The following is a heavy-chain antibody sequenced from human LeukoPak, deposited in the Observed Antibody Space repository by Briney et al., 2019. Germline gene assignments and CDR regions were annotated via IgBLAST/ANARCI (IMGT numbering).Heavy chain of an antibody. D-gene: IGHD6-6*01. CDR2: IYHSGST. CDR1: GYSISSGYY. V-gene: IGHV4-38-2*02. CDR3: VRRPLYSSSSD. Sequence: SETLSLTCTVSGYSISSGYYWGWIRQPPGKGLEWIGSIYHSGSTYYNPSLKSRVTISVDTSKNQFSLKLSSVTAADTAVYYCVRRPLYSSSSDWGQGTLVTVSS. J-gene: IGHJ4*02.